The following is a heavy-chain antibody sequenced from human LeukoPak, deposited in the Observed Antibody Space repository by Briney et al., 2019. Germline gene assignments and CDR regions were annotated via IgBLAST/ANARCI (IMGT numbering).Heavy chain of an antibody. CDR3: AKDKPYYYDSSPYDY. D-gene: IGHD3-22*01. CDR2: KKQTGSEK. Sequence: GGSLRLSCAASGFTFSSYWMSWVRQAPGKGLEWVANKKQTGSEKYYVDSVKGRFTISRDNAKNSLHLQMNSLRAEDTALYYCAKDKPYYYDSSPYDYWGQGTLVTVSS. J-gene: IGHJ4*02. CDR1: GFTFSSYW. V-gene: IGHV3-7*01.